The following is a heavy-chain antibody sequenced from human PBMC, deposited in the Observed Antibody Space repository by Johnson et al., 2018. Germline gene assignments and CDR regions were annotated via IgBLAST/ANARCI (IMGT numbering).Heavy chain of an antibody. V-gene: IGHV3-20*01. CDR3: ARPSLACCGVDCYWVAFDI. Sequence: VQLVQSGGGVVQPGRSLRLSCAASGFTFSSYAMHWVRQAPGKGLEWVSGISWHGVSTGYTDSVKGRFTISRDNAKNSLYLQMNSLRAEDPALYNWARPSLACCGVDCYWVAFDIWGQGTMVTVSS. CDR1: GFTFSSYA. CDR2: ISWHGVST. D-gene: IGHD2-21*02. J-gene: IGHJ3*02.